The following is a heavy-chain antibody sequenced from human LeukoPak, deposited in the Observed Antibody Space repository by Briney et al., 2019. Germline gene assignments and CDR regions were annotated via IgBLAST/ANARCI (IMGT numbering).Heavy chain of an antibody. CDR1: GFTFSSYA. V-gene: IGHV3-23*01. D-gene: IGHD4-17*01. J-gene: IGHJ4*02. Sequence: PGGSLRLSCAASGFTFSSYAMSWVRQAPGKGLEWVSAISGSGGSTYYADSVKGRFTISRDNSKNTLYLQMNSLRAEDTAVYYCAKDLAYGGNSAGFGYWGQGTLVTVSS. CDR3: AKDLAYGGNSAGFGY. CDR2: ISGSGGST.